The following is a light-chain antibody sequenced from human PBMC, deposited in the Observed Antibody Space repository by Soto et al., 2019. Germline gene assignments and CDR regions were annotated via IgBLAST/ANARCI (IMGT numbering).Light chain of an antibody. J-gene: IGKJ1*01. CDR3: QQYIYWPRT. CDR1: QGVSSS. V-gene: IGKV3-15*01. CDR2: DVS. Sequence: EIVMTQSPATLSVSPGERATLSCRASQGVSSSLAWYQQTAGQAPRLLIYDVSTRATGIPARFSGSGSGTECTLTISSLQSEDFAVYYCQQYIYWPRTFGQGTRVEI.